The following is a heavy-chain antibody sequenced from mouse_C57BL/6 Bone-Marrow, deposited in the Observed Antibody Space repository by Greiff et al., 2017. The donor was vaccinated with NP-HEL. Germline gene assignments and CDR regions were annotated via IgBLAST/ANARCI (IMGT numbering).Heavy chain of an antibody. Sequence: EVKLMESEGGLVQPGSSMKLSCTASGFTFSDYYMAWVRQVPEKGLEWVANINYDGSSTYYLDSLKSRFIISRDNAKNILYLQMSSLKSEDTATYYCAREEGYWYFDVWGTGTTVTVSS. CDR3: AREEGYWYFDV. CDR2: INYDGSST. V-gene: IGHV5-16*01. CDR1: GFTFSDYY. J-gene: IGHJ1*03.